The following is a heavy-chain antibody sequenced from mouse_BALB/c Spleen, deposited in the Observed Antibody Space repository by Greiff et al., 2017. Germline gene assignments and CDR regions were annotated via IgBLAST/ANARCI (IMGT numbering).Heavy chain of an antibody. V-gene: IGHV1-69*01. Sequence: QVQLQQSGAELVMPGASVKMSCKASGYTFTDYWMHWVKQRPGQGLEWIGAIDTSDSYTSYNQKFRGKATLTVDESSSTAYMQLSSLTSEDSAVYYCATPIYYYGRGDAMDYGGQGTSVTVSS. D-gene: IGHD1-1*01. CDR3: ATPIYYYGRGDAMDY. CDR2: IDTSDSYT. CDR1: GYTFTDYW. J-gene: IGHJ4*01.